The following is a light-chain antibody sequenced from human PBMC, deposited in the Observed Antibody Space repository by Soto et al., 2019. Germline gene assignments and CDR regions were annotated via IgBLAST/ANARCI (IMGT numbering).Light chain of an antibody. Sequence: DIQMTQSPSSLSASVGDRVTITCRASQTIDTYLNWYQHKPGTAPKVLIHAATYLQNAVPSRFSGTGSGADFTLPISSLQPEDFAPYYCQQNFNFPRTFGQGTKVDIK. J-gene: IGKJ1*01. V-gene: IGKV1-39*01. CDR2: AAT. CDR3: QQNFNFPRT. CDR1: QTIDTY.